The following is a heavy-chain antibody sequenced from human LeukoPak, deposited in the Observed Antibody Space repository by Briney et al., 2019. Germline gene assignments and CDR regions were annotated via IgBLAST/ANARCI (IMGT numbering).Heavy chain of an antibody. CDR1: GFTFSSYS. J-gene: IGHJ4*02. CDR3: ARLRRNSDTTGFFYYYDY. Sequence: PGGSLRLSCAASGFTFSSYSFNWVRQAPGKGLEWVSSVNTVSSYIYYADSVRGRFTISRDNADNSLYLQMNGLRAEDTGVYYCARLRRNSDTTGFFYYYDYWGQGTLVTVSS. D-gene: IGHD3-22*01. V-gene: IGHV3-21*01. CDR2: VNTVSSYI.